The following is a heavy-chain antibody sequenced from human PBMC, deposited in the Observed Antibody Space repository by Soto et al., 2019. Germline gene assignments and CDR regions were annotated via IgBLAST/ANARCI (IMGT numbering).Heavy chain of an antibody. D-gene: IGHD5-18*01. CDR1: GFTFSSYG. CDR2: ISYDGSNK. CDR3: TNLIRGFSYSPY. Sequence: GGSLRLSCAASGFTFSSYGMHRVRQAPGKGLEWVAVISYDGSNKKHADSVKGRFTISRDNSKNTLYLQMKRLITEDTAVYYCTNLIRGFSYSPYWGQGTLVTVSS. J-gene: IGHJ4*02. V-gene: IGHV3-30*18.